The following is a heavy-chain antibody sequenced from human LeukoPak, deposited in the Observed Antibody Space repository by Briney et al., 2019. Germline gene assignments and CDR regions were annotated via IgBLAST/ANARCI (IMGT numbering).Heavy chain of an antibody. CDR1: GFTFSNYR. V-gene: IGHV3-7*01. J-gene: IGHJ4*02. CDR2: IKQDGNEK. CDR3: ASGYNYGYLFDY. Sequence: GGSLRLSCAASGFTFSNYRMSWVRQAPGKGLEWVAKIKQDGNEKYYVDSVKGRFTISRDNAKNSLFLQMNSLRAEDTAVYYCASGYNYGYLFDYWGQGTLVTVSS. D-gene: IGHD5-18*01.